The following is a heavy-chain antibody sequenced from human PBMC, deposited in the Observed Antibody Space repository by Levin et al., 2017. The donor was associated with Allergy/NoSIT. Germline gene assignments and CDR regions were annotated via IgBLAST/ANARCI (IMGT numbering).Heavy chain of an antibody. CDR2: IYYSGST. CDR1: GGSINSYY. J-gene: IGHJ3*02. CDR3: ARGYVESSYPPRI. Sequence: SQTLSLTCSVSGGSINSYYWSWIRQPPGKGLEWIGYIYYSGSTKYNPSLKSRVTISLDTSKNQFSLKLNSVTAADTAIYYCARGYVESSYPPRIWGQGTMVTVSS. D-gene: IGHD3-22*01. V-gene: IGHV4-59*01.